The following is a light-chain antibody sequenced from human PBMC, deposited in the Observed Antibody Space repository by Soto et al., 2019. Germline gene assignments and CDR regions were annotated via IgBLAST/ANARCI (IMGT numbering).Light chain of an antibody. Sequence: ETVMTQSPGTLSVSPGERATLSCRASQSVSSNLAWYQQKPGQAPRLLIYGASTRATGIPARFSGSGSGTEFTLTISSLQSEDFAVYYCQQYNNWPPVTFGQGTRLEMK. J-gene: IGKJ5*01. CDR2: GAS. CDR3: QQYNNWPPVT. CDR1: QSVSSN. V-gene: IGKV3-15*01.